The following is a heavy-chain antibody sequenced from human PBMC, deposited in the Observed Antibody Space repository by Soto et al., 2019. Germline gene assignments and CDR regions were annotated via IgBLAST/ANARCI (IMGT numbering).Heavy chain of an antibody. CDR1: GFTFSSYA. CDR3: VAVAIRQGSQYNWFDS. J-gene: IGHJ5*01. V-gene: IGHV3-23*01. D-gene: IGHD3-10*01. Sequence: PGGSLRLSCAASGFTFSSYAMSWVRQAPGKGLEWVSTISGSGGSTYYADSVKGRFTISRDNPKNTLYLQMNSLRAEDTAIYYCVAVAIRQGSQYNWFDSWGQGTLVTVAS. CDR2: ISGSGGST.